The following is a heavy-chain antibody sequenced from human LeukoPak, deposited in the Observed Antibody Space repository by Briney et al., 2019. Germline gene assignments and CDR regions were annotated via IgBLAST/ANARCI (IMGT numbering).Heavy chain of an antibody. V-gene: IGHV3-48*03. D-gene: IGHD6-19*01. J-gene: IGHJ4*02. CDR2: ISSSGSTI. CDR3: ARSTAVAGEYYFDY. CDR1: GFTFSSYE. Sequence: GGSLRLSCAASGFTFSSYEMNWVRQAPGKGLEWVSYISSSGSTIYYADSVKGRFTISRDNVKNSLYLQMNSLRAEDTAVYYCARSTAVAGEYYFDYWGQGTLVTVSS.